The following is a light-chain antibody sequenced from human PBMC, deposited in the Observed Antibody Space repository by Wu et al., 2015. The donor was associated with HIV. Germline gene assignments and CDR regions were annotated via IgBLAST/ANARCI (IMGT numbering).Light chain of an antibody. CDR1: QSVSSN. Sequence: EIVMTQSPATLSVSPGERATLSCRASQSVSSNLAWYQQKPGQPPRLLVYAASTRATGIPARFSGGGSGTEFTLTISSLQSEDFAVYYCQQYNDWPPLTFGGGTKVE. CDR3: QQYNDWPPLT. CDR2: AAS. J-gene: IGKJ4*01. V-gene: IGKV3-15*01.